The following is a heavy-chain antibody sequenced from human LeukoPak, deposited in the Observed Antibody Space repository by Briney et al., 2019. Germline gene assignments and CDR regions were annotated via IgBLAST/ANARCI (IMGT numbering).Heavy chain of an antibody. D-gene: IGHD5-12*01. CDR3: ARTDGATKIRLYYYYYMDV. V-gene: IGHV4-39*07. Sequence: SETLSLTCTVSGGSISSSTYYWGWIRQPPGKGLEWIGSIYYSGSTYYNPSLKSRVTISVDTSKNQFSLKLSSVTAADTAVYYCARTDGATKIRLYYYYYMDVWGKGTTVTVSS. CDR1: GGSISSSTYY. CDR2: IYYSGST. J-gene: IGHJ6*03.